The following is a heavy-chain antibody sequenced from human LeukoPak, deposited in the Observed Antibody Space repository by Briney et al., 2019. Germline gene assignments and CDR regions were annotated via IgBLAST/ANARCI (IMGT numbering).Heavy chain of an antibody. CDR2: IYYNRSN. Sequence: SETPSLTCAVSVGSLSSYYGSWIRQPPGKGLEWSGYIYYNRSNNKNHSHKSQVSISVDTSKNQFSLKLSSVTAADTAVYYCARVPCSSTSCYHYYYYIDVWGKGTTVTVSS. V-gene: IGHV4-59*01. J-gene: IGHJ6*03. D-gene: IGHD2-2*01. CDR3: ARVPCSSTSCYHYYYYIDV. CDR1: VGSLSSYY.